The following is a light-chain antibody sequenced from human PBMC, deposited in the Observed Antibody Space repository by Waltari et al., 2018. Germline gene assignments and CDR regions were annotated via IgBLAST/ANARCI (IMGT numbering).Light chain of an antibody. V-gene: IGLV2-14*03. CDR2: EVS. CDR3: SSYTTSSTWV. CDR1: SSDVGHYDS. Sequence: QSALTQPASVSGSPGQSITISCTGTSSDVGHYDSVSWNQQHPGKAPKLIIYEVSNRPSGVSNRFSGSKSGNTASLTISGLQAEDEADYYCSSYTTSSTWVFGGGTKLTVL. J-gene: IGLJ3*02.